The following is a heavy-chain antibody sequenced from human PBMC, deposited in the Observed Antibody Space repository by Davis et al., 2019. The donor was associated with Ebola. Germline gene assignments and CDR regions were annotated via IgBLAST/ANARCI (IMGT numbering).Heavy chain of an antibody. J-gene: IGHJ6*02. CDR1: GFTFSDYY. CDR2: FSSSSSYT. CDR3: ARDFPRGYCSGGSCGHYYGMDV. V-gene: IGHV3-11*06. D-gene: IGHD2-15*01. Sequence: GGSLRLSCAASGFTFSDYYMSWIRQAPGKGLEWVSYFSSSSSYTNYADSVKGRFTISRDNAKNSLYLQMNSLRAEDTAVYYCARDFPRGYCSGGSCGHYYGMDVWGQGTTVTVSS.